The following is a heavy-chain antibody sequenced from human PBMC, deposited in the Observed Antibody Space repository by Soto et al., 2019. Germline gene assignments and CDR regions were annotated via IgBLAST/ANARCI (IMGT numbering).Heavy chain of an antibody. D-gene: IGHD6-13*01. Sequence: PSETLSLTCTVSGGSISSSSYYWGWFRQPPGKGLEWIGSIYYSGSTYYNPSLKSRVTISVDTSKNQFSLKLSSVTAADTAVYYCARRQTPSRRGGMDVWGQGTTVT. CDR3: ARRQTPSRRGGMDV. V-gene: IGHV4-39*01. J-gene: IGHJ6*02. CDR2: IYYSGST. CDR1: GGSISSSSYY.